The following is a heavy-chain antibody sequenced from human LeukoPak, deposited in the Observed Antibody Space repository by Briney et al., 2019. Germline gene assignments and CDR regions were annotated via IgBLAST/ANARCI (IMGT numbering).Heavy chain of an antibody. CDR3: TTDLEN. J-gene: IGHJ4*02. CDR1: GFTFSSYS. V-gene: IGHV3-21*03. Sequence: GGSLRLSCAASGFTFSSYSMTWVRQAPGKGLEWLSSFTSRSRNIYYADSVKGRFTISRDNAKNLLYLQMNSLKTEDTAVYYCTTDLENWGQGTLVTVSS. CDR2: FTSRSRNI.